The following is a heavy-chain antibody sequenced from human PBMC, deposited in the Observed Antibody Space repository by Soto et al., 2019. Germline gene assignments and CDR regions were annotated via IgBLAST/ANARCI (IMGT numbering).Heavy chain of an antibody. CDR3: ARHEGNGNVWPLDY. Sequence: SETLSLTCTVSGDSIGTTHSYWAWIRQSPGKGLEWIGNIHYSGSTYYMPSLRSRVTLSVDTSKNQFSLRLTSVTAEDTAVYSCARHEGNGNVWPLDYWGQGLLVTVSS. CDR1: GDSIGTTHSY. V-gene: IGHV4-39*01. CDR2: IHYSGST. J-gene: IGHJ4*02. D-gene: IGHD2-8*01.